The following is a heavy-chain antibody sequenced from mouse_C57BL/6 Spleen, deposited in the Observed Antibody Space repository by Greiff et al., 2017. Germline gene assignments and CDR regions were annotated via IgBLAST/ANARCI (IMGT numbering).Heavy chain of an antibody. Sequence: QVQLQQSGAELVRPGTSVKVSCKASGYAFTNYLIEWVKQRPGQGLEWIGVINPGSGGTNYNEKFKGKATLTADKSSSTAYMQLSSLTSEDSAVYFCARIRPFAYWGQGTLVTVSA. CDR1: GYAFTNYL. V-gene: IGHV1-54*01. CDR2: INPGSGGT. CDR3: ARIRPFAY. J-gene: IGHJ3*01.